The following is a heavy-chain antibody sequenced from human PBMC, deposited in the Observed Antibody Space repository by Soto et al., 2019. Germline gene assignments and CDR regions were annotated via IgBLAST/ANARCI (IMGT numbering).Heavy chain of an antibody. Sequence: QVKLVQSGGEVKKPGASVKISCKASGYTFSSYGISWVRKAPGQGLEWMGWIRAYNGNTNYAQKFQGRVTMTTDTSTSKAYMELRSLRYDDTAIYYCARTLNEWLLGLEWGQGTLVTVSS. J-gene: IGHJ4*02. CDR1: GYTFSSYG. V-gene: IGHV1-18*01. D-gene: IGHD3-3*01. CDR2: IRAYNGNT. CDR3: ARTLNEWLLGLE.